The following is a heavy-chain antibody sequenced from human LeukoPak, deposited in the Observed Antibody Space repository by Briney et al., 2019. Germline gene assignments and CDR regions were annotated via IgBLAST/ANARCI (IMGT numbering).Heavy chain of an antibody. D-gene: IGHD2-15*01. CDR1: GYSISTGYY. Sequence: SETLSLTCTVSGYSISTGYYWDWIRQPPGKGLDWMGTFYHSGSTNYNTSPKMRDTISVDTSKNRVSGKMRPGTCRATHVYYGARDPGGSTENWFDPWGQGTLVTVSS. J-gene: IGHJ5*02. V-gene: IGHV4-38-2*02. CDR3: ARDPGGSTENWFDP. CDR2: FYHSGST.